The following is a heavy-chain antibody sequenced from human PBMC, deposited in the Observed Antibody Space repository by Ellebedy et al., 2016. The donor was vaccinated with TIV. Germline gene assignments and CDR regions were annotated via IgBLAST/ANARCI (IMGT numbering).Heavy chain of an antibody. CDR1: GYTFTSYG. CDR2: ISAYNGNT. D-gene: IGHD6-13*01. CDR3: ARVYSSSWYSGEGWFDP. Sequence: ASVKVSCXASGYTFTSYGISWVRQAPGQGLEWMGWISAYNGNTNYAQKLQGRVTITADESTSTAYMELSSLRSEDTAVYYCARVYSSSWYSGEGWFDPWGQGTLVTVSS. J-gene: IGHJ5*02. V-gene: IGHV1-18*01.